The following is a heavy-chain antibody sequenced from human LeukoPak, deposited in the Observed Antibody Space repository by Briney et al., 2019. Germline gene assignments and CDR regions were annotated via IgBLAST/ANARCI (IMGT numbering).Heavy chain of an antibody. J-gene: IGHJ4*02. CDR1: GYTFTSYG. CDR2: ISAYNGNT. D-gene: IGHD6-6*01. Sequence: GASVKVSCKASGYTFTSYGISWVRQAPGQGLEWMGWISAYNGNTNYAQKLQGRVNMTTDTSTSTAYMELRSLRSDDTAVYYCARDVPTIAARRTGTNYFDYWGQGTLVTVSS. CDR3: ARDVPTIAARRTGTNYFDY. V-gene: IGHV1-18*01.